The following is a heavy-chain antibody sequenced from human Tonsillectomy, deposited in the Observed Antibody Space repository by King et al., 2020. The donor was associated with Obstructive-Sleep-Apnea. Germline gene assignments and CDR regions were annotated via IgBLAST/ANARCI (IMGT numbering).Heavy chain of an antibody. J-gene: IGHJ4*02. V-gene: IGHV3-13*01. D-gene: IGHD1-26*01. CDR2: ICASGDT. CDR3: ARSVGGSLKGPFDY. CDR1: GFTFSSYD. Sequence: VQLVEAGGGLVQPGGSLGLSCAASGFTFSSYDMHWVRQVIGKGLEWGSAICASGDTYFANSVKGRFTISRENAKNSLYLQMNSPRDGDTAVYYCARSVGGSLKGPFDYCGQGTLVTVSS.